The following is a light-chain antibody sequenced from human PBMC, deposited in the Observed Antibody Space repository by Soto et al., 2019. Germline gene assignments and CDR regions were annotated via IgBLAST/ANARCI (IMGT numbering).Light chain of an antibody. CDR2: AAS. CDR3: QQSYSSRFS. CDR1: QNINDY. Sequence: DIQMTQSPSSLSASVGDRVTITCRASQNINDYLNWYQKKPGKAPKLLIYAASSLQSGVPARCRGSGSGTEFTLTINSLQPEDVATYYCQQSYSSRFSFGPGTTVDFK. J-gene: IGKJ3*01. V-gene: IGKV1-39*01.